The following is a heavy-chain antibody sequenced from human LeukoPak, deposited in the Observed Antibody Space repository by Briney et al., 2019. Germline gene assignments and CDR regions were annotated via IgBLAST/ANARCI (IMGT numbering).Heavy chain of an antibody. CDR2: IYYSGST. CDR3: ARHGTSGYSYTRDY. CDR1: GGSISSSSYY. Sequence: SETLSLTCTVSGGSISSSSYYWGWIRQPPGKGLEWIGSIYYSGSTYYNPSLKSRVTISVDTSKNQFSLKLSSVTAADTAVYYCARHGTSGYSYTRDYWGQGTLVTVSS. J-gene: IGHJ4*02. D-gene: IGHD5-18*01. V-gene: IGHV4-39*01.